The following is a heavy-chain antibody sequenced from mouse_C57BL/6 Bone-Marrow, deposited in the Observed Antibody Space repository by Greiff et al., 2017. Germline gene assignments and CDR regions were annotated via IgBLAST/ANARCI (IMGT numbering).Heavy chain of an antibody. J-gene: IGHJ3*01. Sequence: DVMLVESGGGLVQPGGSLSLSCAASGFTFTDYYMSWVRQPPGKALEWLGFIRNKANGYTTEYSASVKGRFTISRDNSQSILYLQMNALRAEDSATYYCARSHRYYDYDPFAYWGQGTLVTVSA. V-gene: IGHV7-3*01. D-gene: IGHD2-4*01. CDR2: IRNKANGYTT. CDR3: ARSHRYYDYDPFAY. CDR1: GFTFTDYY.